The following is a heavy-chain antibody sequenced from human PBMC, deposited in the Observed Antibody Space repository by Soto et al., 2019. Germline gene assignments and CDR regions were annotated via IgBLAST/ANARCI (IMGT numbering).Heavy chain of an antibody. Sequence: RSLTCTVSGGSISSGDYYWSWIRQPPGKGLEWIGYIYYSGSTYYNPSLKSRVTISVDTSKNQFSLKLSSVTAADTAVYYCARVRIKYCSSTSCYRGEFDPWGQGTLVTVSS. CDR1: GGSISSGDYY. CDR2: IYYSGST. CDR3: ARVRIKYCSSTSCYRGEFDP. J-gene: IGHJ5*02. D-gene: IGHD2-2*02. V-gene: IGHV4-30-4*01.